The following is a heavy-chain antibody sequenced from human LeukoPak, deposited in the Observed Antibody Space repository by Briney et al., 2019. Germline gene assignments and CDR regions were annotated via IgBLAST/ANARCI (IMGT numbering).Heavy chain of an antibody. J-gene: IGHJ5*02. Sequence: SETLSLTCTVSGGSISGYYWSWIRQPPGKGLEWIGYIYYSGSTNYNPSLKSRVTISVDTSKNQFSLKLSSVTAADTAVYYWARGWYYYGSGSYNWFDPWGQGTLVTVSS. CDR1: GGSISGYY. V-gene: IGHV4-59*01. CDR3: ARGWYYYGSGSYNWFDP. CDR2: IYYSGST. D-gene: IGHD3-10*01.